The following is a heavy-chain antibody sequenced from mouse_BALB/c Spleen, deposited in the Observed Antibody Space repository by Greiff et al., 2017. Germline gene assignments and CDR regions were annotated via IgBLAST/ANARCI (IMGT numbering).Heavy chain of an antibody. CDR1: GYSFTSFW. V-gene: IGHV1-61*01. Sequence: QVQLKQPGAELVRPGSSVKLSCKASGYSFTSFWMNWVKQSPGPGLEWIGMIHPSDSETRLNQKFKDKATVTVDKSSSTAYMQLSSPTSEDSAVYFRARSGRCDEAMDGWGQGTTVTVSS. D-gene: IGHD3-1*01. J-gene: IGHJ4*01. CDR3: ARSGRCDEAMDG. CDR2: IHPSDSET.